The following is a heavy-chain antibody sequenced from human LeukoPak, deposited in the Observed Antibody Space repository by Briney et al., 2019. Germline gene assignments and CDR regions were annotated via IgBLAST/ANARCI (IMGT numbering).Heavy chain of an antibody. CDR1: GFTFSSYA. Sequence: GGSLRLSCAASGFTFSSYAMSWVRQAPGKGLEWVSAISGSGGSTYYADSVKGRFTISRDNSKNTLYLQMNSLRAEDTAVYYWAKDKSGIQLWSDRVINWFDPWGQGTLVTVSS. J-gene: IGHJ5*02. V-gene: IGHV3-23*01. CDR2: ISGSGGST. CDR3: AKDKSGIQLWSDRVINWFDP. D-gene: IGHD5-18*01.